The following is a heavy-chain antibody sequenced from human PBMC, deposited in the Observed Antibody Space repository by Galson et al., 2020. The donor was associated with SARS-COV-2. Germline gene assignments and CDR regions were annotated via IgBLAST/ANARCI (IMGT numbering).Heavy chain of an antibody. V-gene: IGHV4-61*02. J-gene: IGHJ4*02. D-gene: IGHD1-26*01. Sequence: SETLSLTCTVSGGSISSGSYYWSWIRQPAGKGLEWIGRIYTSGGTNYNPSLKSRVTISVDTSKNQFSLKLSSVTAADTAVYYCARESRWELYFDHWGQGTLVTVSS. CDR3: ARESRWELYFDH. CDR2: IYTSGGT. CDR1: GGSISSGSYY.